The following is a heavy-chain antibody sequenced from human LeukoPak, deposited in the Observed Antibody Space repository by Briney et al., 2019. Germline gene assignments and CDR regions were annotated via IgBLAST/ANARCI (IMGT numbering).Heavy chain of an antibody. CDR1: GDSISNYY. J-gene: IGHJ4*02. CDR2: MYTSGDT. V-gene: IGHV4-4*07. D-gene: IGHD5-24*01. Sequence: SETLSLTCSVSGDSISNYYWNWIRQPAGKELEWIGRMYTSGDTNYNPSLKSRVTMSLDTSKNQFSLKLTSVTAADTAVYYCARGSREMATIFDYWGQGTLVTVPS. CDR3: ARGSREMATIFDY.